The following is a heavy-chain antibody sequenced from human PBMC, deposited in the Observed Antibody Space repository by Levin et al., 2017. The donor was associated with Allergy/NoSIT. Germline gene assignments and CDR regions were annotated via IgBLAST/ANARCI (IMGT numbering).Heavy chain of an antibody. Sequence: ASVKVSCKASGYTFTDYYMHWVRQAPGQGLEWMGWINPNSGGTKYAQKFQGRVTMTWDTSISTVYMELSRLRSDDTAVYYCARDPVAGTSKNDVFDIWGQGTMVTVSS. CDR3: ARDPVAGTSKNDVFDI. J-gene: IGHJ3*02. CDR1: GYTFTDYY. V-gene: IGHV1-2*02. CDR2: INPNSGGT. D-gene: IGHD1-7*01.